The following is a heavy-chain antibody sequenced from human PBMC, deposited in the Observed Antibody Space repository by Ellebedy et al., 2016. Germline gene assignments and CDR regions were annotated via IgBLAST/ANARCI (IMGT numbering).Heavy chain of an antibody. CDR2: VNTFSGNT. J-gene: IGHJ4*02. CDR1: GYTFTTFS. Sequence: ASVKVSXXASGYTFTTFSITWVRQLPGQGLEWMGFVNTFSGNTKFTQKFQGRVSMTTDSSMHTAYMDLRSLRSDDTAMYYCAKTSGWGYGENWGQGTLVTVSS. D-gene: IGHD3-10*01. CDR3: AKTSGWGYGEN. V-gene: IGHV1-18*04.